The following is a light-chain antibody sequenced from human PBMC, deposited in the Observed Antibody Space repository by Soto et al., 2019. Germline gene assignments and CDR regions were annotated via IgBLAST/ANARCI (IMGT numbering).Light chain of an antibody. CDR3: QAWDSFTGVV. J-gene: IGLJ2*01. V-gene: IGLV3-1*01. CDR2: QDS. CDR1: KLGDKY. Sequence: SSELTQPPSVSVSPGQTASITCSGDKLGDKYACWYQQKPGQSPVLVIYQDSKRPSGIPERFSGSNSGNTATLTISGTQAMDEADYYCQAWDSFTGVVFGGGTKLTVL.